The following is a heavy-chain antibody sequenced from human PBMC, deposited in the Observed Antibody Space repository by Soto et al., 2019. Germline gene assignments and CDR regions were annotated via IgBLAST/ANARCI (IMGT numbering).Heavy chain of an antibody. J-gene: IGHJ4*02. CDR3: ARRALEQQLVDSEEYYFDY. D-gene: IGHD6-13*01. V-gene: IGHV4-59*01. Sequence: QVQLQESGPGLVKPSETLSLTCTVSGGSISSYYWSWIRQPPGKGLEWIGYIYYSGSTNYNPSLKSRVTISVDTSKNQFSLKLSSVTAADTAVYYCARRALEQQLVDSEEYYFDYWGQGTLVTVSS. CDR2: IYYSGST. CDR1: GGSISSYY.